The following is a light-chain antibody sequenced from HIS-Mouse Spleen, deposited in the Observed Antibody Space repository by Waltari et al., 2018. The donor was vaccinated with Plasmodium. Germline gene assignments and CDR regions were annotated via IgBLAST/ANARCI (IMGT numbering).Light chain of an antibody. J-gene: IGLJ3*02. V-gene: IGLV3-27*01. CDR1: VLAKKY. Sequence: SYALTQPSSVSVSPGQTARITCSGDVLAKKYARWFQQNPGQAPGLVIYKDSERPSGIPERFSGSSSGTTVTLTISGAQVEDEADYYCYSAADNNLVFGGGTKLTVL. CDR2: KDS. CDR3: YSAADNNLV.